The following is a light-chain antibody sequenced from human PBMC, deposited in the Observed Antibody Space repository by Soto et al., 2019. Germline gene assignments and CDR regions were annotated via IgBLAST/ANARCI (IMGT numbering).Light chain of an antibody. CDR1: QSISSW. J-gene: IGKJ3*01. V-gene: IGKV1-5*03. Sequence: DIQMTQSPSTLSASVGDRVTITCRASQSISSWLAWYQQKPGKAPKLLIYKASSLESGVPSRFSGSGSGTEFTLTISSLQPDDFAPYYCQQYNRYPFTFGPGTKVAI. CDR2: KAS. CDR3: QQYNRYPFT.